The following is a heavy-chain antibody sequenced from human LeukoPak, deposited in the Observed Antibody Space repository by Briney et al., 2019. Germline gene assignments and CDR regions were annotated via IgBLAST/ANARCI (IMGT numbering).Heavy chain of an antibody. CDR2: ISYSGST. Sequence: PSETLSLTCTVSGGSMRSYYWSWIRQPPGKGLEWIGYISYSGSTIYNPSLKSRVTISVDTSENQFSLKRNSVTAADTAVYYCAKMGNPATVTADYWGQGTLVTVSS. D-gene: IGHD4-17*01. CDR1: GGSMRSYY. CDR3: AKMGNPATVTADY. V-gene: IGHV4-59*08. J-gene: IGHJ4*02.